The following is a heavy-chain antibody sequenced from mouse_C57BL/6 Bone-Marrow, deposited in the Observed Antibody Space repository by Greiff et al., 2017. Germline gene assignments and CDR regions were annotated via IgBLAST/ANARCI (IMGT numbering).Heavy chain of an antibody. D-gene: IGHD1-1*01. J-gene: IGHJ2*01. Sequence: EVHLMESGPGLVKPSQSLSLTCSVTGYSITSGYYWNWIRQFPGNKLEWMGYISYDGSNNYNPSLKNRISITRDTSKNQFFLKLNSVTTEDTATYYCARDYYYGSSYFDYWGQGTTLTVSS. V-gene: IGHV3-6*01. CDR3: ARDYYYGSSYFDY. CDR2: ISYDGSN. CDR1: GYSITSGYY.